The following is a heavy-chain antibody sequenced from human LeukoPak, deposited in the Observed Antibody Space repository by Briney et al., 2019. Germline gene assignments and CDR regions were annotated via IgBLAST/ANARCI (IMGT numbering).Heavy chain of an antibody. CDR2: NSYDGRDS. Sequence: GGSLRLSCAASGFTFSSYSMNWVRQAPGKGLEWVAVNSYDGRDSYYAASLRGRFTVSRDNSRNTLYLQMNKLQSEDTSVYYCARSTGSSSPTAYFYYYYMDLWGKGTMVTVSS. D-gene: IGHD3-10*01. V-gene: IGHV3-30*03. CDR3: ARSTGSSSPTAYFYYYYMDL. J-gene: IGHJ6*03. CDR1: GFTFSSYS.